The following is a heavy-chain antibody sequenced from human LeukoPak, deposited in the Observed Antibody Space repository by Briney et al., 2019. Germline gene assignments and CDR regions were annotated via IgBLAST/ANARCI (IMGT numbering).Heavy chain of an antibody. J-gene: IGHJ3*02. CDR3: ARGLGYYDSSGYRNHAFDI. Sequence: SQTLSLTCTVSGGSISSGDYYWSWIRQPPGKGLEWIGYIYYSGSTYYNPSLKSRVTTSVDTSKNQFSLKLSSVTAADTAVYYCARGLGYYDSSGYRNHAFDIWGQGTMVTVSS. D-gene: IGHD3-22*01. CDR2: IYYSGST. CDR1: GGSISSGDYY. V-gene: IGHV4-30-4*01.